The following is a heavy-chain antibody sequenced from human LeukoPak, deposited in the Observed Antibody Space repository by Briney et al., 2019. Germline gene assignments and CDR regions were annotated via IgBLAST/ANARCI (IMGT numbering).Heavy chain of an antibody. CDR1: GFTFSGSA. J-gene: IGHJ6*02. D-gene: IGHD6-19*01. CDR2: IRSKANSYAT. V-gene: IGHV3-73*01. CDR3: TRSLKTRSGWYYYYGMDV. Sequence: GGSLRLSCAASGFTFSGSAMHWVRQASGKGLEWVGRIRSKANSYATAYAASVKGRFTISRDDSKNTAYLQMNSLKTEDTAVYYCTRSLKTRSGWYYYYGMDVWGQGTTVTVSS.